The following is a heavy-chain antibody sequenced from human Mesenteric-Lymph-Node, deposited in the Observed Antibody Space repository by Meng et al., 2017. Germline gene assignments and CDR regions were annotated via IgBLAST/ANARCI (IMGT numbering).Heavy chain of an antibody. CDR1: GGSISRGNW. D-gene: IGHD6-19*01. J-gene: IGHJ4*02. CDR3: ARVGQWLPIDY. Sequence: QQPESGPVVVIPSGTLSLICAVSGGSISRGNWWSWVPQPPGKGLEWIGEIYHSGSTNYNPSLKSRVTISVDKSKNQFSLNLISVTAADTAVYYCARVGQWLPIDYWGQGTLVTVSS. V-gene: IGHV4-4*02. CDR2: IYHSGST.